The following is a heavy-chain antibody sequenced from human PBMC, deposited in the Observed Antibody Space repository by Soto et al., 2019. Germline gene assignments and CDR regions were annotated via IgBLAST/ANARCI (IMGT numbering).Heavy chain of an antibody. Sequence: GESLKISCKDSGYSFTSYWIAWVRQMPGKGLEWMGIIYAGDSETRYSPSFQGQVTISADKSISTVYLQWSSLKASDTAMYYCARRQVWFGELLHAFDIWGQGTMVTVSS. J-gene: IGHJ3*02. D-gene: IGHD3-10*01. CDR3: ARRQVWFGELLHAFDI. V-gene: IGHV5-51*01. CDR2: IYAGDSET. CDR1: GYSFTSYW.